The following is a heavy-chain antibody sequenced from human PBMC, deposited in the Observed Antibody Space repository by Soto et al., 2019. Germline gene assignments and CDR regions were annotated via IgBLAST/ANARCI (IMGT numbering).Heavy chain of an antibody. D-gene: IGHD3-10*01. CDR2: IYHRGTT. CDR3: ARAIRRGGGFDY. CDR1: GGSISSYY. Sequence: QVQLQESGPGLVTPSATLSLTCTVSGGSISSYYWSWIRQPPGKGLAWIGYIYHRGTTNYSPSLKSRVTISADMSKNQFSLKLSSVTAADTAVSYCARAIRRGGGFDYWGQGTLVTVSS. J-gene: IGHJ4*02. V-gene: IGHV4-59*01.